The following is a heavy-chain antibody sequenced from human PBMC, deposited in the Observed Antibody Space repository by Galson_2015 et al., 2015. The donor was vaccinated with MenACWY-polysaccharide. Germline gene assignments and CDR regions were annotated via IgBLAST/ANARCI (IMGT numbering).Heavy chain of an antibody. CDR3: ARGEFWRGSPWVF. CDR1: GGSFSDYY. J-gene: IGHJ4*02. D-gene: IGHD3-3*01. Sequence: SETLSLTCAVNGGSFSDYYWTWIRQAPGMRPEWIGEVNHSGNTNYTPSLKSRVTISVDTSKNQFSLKLTPVTVADTAVYYCARGEFWRGSPWVFWGQGSLVSVSS. CDR2: VNHSGNT. V-gene: IGHV4-34*01.